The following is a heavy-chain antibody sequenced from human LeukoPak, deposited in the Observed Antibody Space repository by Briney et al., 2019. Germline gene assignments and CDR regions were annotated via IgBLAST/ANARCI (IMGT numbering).Heavy chain of an antibody. CDR1: GGSISNSY. V-gene: IGHV4-59*01. Sequence: SETLSLTCTVSGGSISNSYWSWIRQTPGKGLQWVGQIHYTGSTTYNPSLYSRLTISVDTSKNQFSLRLTSVTAADTAIYYCTKGGGTFEYWGQGALVTVSS. CDR3: TKGGGTFEY. J-gene: IGHJ4*02. CDR2: IHYTGST. D-gene: IGHD3-16*01.